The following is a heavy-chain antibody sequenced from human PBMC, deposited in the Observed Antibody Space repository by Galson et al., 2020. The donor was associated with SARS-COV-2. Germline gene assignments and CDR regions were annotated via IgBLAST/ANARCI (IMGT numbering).Heavy chain of an antibody. J-gene: IGHJ4*02. CDR1: RTTLTAHW. CDR3: ARRHRRETSHMIMGPADHFGL. D-gene: IGHD1-26*01. V-gene: IGHV5-51*01. CDR2: ISPQGSDT. Sequence: FRQASRTTLTAHWIDLVPQTPRKSLEYPAIISPQGSDTKYSQTLQNHITIYADKSTGTAFLQWTSLRASDTAVYFCARRHRRETSHMIMGPADHFGLWGQVTLITVSP.